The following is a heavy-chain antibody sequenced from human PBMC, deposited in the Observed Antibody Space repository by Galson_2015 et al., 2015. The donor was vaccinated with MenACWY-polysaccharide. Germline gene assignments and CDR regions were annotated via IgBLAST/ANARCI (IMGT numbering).Heavy chain of an antibody. CDR3: ASQTWTGYFDY. D-gene: IGHD3-10*01. Sequence: SLRLSCAASGFTFSNYWMSWVRQAPGKELEWVANIKQDGSEKYYVDSVKGRFTISRDNAKNSLYLQMNSLRTEDTAMYYCASQTWTGYFDYWGQGILVTVSS. CDR2: IKQDGSEK. V-gene: IGHV3-7*03. CDR1: GFTFSNYW. J-gene: IGHJ4*02.